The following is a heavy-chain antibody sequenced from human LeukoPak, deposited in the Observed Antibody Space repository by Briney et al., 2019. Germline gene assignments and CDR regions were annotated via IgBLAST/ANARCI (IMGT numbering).Heavy chain of an antibody. D-gene: IGHD3-3*01. CDR1: GGSFSGYY. J-gene: IGHJ6*02. CDR2: INHSGST. CDR3: ARPTLYYDFWSGPGEDYYGMDV. Sequence: PSETLSLTCAVYGGSFSGYYWSWIRQPPGKGLEWIGEINHSGSTNYNPSLKSRVTISVDTSKNQFSLKLSSVTAADTAVYYCARPTLYYDFWSGPGEDYYGMDVWGQGTTVTVSS. V-gene: IGHV4-34*01.